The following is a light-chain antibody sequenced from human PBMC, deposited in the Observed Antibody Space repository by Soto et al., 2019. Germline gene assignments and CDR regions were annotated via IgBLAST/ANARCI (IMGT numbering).Light chain of an antibody. J-gene: IGKJ5*01. CDR1: QSISTY. CDR3: QQYNSWPPIT. CDR2: AAS. V-gene: IGKV1-39*01. Sequence: DIQMTQSPSSLSASVGDRVTITCRASQSISTYLNWYRQKPGRAPNLLIFAASTLQSGVPSRFSGSGSGTDFTLTISSLQSEDFAVYYCQQYNSWPPITFGQGTRLEIK.